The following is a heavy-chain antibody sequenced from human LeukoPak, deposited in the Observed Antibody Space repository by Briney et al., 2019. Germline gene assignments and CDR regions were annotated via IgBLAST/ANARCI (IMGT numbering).Heavy chain of an antibody. CDR2: IYSGGST. CDR3: AKDRMSYYDFWSGYPGEVFDF. Sequence: GGSLRLSCAASGFTVSSNYMSWVRQAPGKGLEWVSVIYSGGSTYYADSVKGRFTISRDNSKNSLYLQMNSLRAGDTAVYYCAKDRMSYYDFWSGYPGEVFDFWGQGTMVTVSS. J-gene: IGHJ3*01. CDR1: GFTVSSNY. D-gene: IGHD3-3*01. V-gene: IGHV3-66*02.